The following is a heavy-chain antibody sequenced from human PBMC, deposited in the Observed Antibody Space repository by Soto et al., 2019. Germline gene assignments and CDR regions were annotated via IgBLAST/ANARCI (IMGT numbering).Heavy chain of an antibody. CDR1: GGSFSGYY. J-gene: IGHJ4*02. D-gene: IGHD2-21*01. Sequence: SETLSLTCAVYGGSFSGYYWSWIRQPPGKGLEWIGEINHSGSTNYNPSLKSRVTISVDTSKNQFSLKLSSVTAADTAVYYCARGYSYWGQGTQVTVYS. CDR3: ARGYSY. V-gene: IGHV4-34*01. CDR2: INHSGST.